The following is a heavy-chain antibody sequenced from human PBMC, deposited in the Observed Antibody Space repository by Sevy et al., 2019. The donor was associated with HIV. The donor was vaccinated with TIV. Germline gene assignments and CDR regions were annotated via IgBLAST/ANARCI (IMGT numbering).Heavy chain of an antibody. CDR2: IRSKANSYAT. CDR1: GFTFSGSA. D-gene: IGHD2-2*01. Sequence: GGSLRLSCAASGFTFSGSAMHWVRQASGKGLEWVGRIRSKANSYATAYAASVKDRFTISRDDSKNTAYLQMNSLKTEDTAVYYCTRQGDIVLVPAAIRGAFDIWGQGTMVTVSS. J-gene: IGHJ3*02. V-gene: IGHV3-73*01. CDR3: TRQGDIVLVPAAIRGAFDI.